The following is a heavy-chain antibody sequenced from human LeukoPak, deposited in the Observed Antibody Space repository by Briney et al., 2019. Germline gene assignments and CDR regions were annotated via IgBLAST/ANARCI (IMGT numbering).Heavy chain of an antibody. V-gene: IGHV5-10-1*01. CDR2: IDPSDSYT. Sequence: PGESLKISCKGSGYSFTSYWITWVRQMPGKGLEWMGRIDPSDSYTNYSPSFQGHVNISADKSISTAYLQWSSLKASDTAMYYCARRRIAAAGDFQHWGQGTLVTVSS. CDR1: GYSFTSYW. J-gene: IGHJ1*01. CDR3: ARRRIAAAGDFQH. D-gene: IGHD6-13*01.